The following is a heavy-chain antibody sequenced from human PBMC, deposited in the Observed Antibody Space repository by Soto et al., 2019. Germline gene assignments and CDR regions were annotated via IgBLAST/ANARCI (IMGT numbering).Heavy chain of an antibody. CDR3: VKGGGSGSGGVGDH. CDR1: GFTFSSSA. D-gene: IGHD2-15*01. CDR2: ISGGDGT. V-gene: IGHV3-23*01. J-gene: IGHJ4*02. Sequence: EVRLLESGGDLVQPGGSLRISCAASGFTFSSSAMSWVRQAPGKGLEWVSFISGGDGTSYAESVKGRFTISRDNSNNMLFLQMNSLRAEDTAVYYCVKGGGSGSGGVGDHWGQGTLVTVSS.